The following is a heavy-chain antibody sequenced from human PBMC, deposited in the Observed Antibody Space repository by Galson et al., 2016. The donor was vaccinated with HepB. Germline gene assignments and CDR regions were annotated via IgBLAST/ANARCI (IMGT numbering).Heavy chain of an antibody. CDR2: IYDSGST. CDR1: GGSISSPVHS. CDR3: ARGRDPYYSGGRCFSGNWFDP. J-gene: IGHJ5*02. D-gene: IGHD2-15*01. V-gene: IGHV4-31*03. Sequence: TLSLTCSVSGGSISSPVHSWHWIRQRPGNGLEWIGYIYDSGSTNYTPSLMSRISISIDTSKMHFSLKLTSVTAADTAIYYCARGRDPYYSGGRCFSGNWFDPWGQGTLVTVSS.